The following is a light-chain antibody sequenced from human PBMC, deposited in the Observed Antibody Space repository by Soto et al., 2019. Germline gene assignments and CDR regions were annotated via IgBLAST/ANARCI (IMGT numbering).Light chain of an antibody. CDR1: ESLLHVSGCNY. CDR2: LGS. CDR3: MQGLHSLQYT. J-gene: IGKJ3*01. Sequence: DIVMTQSPLSLPVTPGEPASISCRSSESLLHVSGCNYLDWYLQKPGQSPQLLIYLGSYRASGVPDRFSGSGSGTDFTLEISRVEAEDVGIYYCMQGLHSLQYTFGPGTRVDVK. V-gene: IGKV2-28*01.